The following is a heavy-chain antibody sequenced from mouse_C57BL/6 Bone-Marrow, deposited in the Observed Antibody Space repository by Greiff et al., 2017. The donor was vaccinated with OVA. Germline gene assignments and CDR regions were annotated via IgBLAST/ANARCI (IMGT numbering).Heavy chain of an antibody. D-gene: IGHD2-2*01. CDR2: INPNNGGT. V-gene: IGHV1-22*01. Sequence: EVKLEESGPELVKPGASVKMSCKASGYTFTDYNMHWVKQSHGKSLEWIGYINPNNGGTSYNQKFKGKATLTVNKSSSTAYMELRSLTSEDSAVYYCARGTYGYDGAYWGQGTLVTVSA. J-gene: IGHJ3*01. CDR1: GYTFTDYN. CDR3: ARGTYGYDGAY.